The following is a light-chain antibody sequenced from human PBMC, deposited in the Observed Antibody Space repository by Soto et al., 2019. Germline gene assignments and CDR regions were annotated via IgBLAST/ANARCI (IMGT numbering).Light chain of an antibody. Sequence: DIVLTQSPGTLSLSPGERATLSCRASQSVISNYLAWYQQKPGQAPRLLIYGASSRATGIPDRFIGSGSGTDFTLTVSRLEPEDFAVYYCQQFGDSLTFGGGTKVDIK. V-gene: IGKV3-20*01. CDR3: QQFGDSLT. J-gene: IGKJ4*01. CDR1: QSVISNY. CDR2: GAS.